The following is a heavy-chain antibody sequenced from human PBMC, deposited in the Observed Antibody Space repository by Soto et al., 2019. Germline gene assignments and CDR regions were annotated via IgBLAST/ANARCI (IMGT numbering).Heavy chain of an antibody. V-gene: IGHV3-33*01. CDR1: GFTFSSYG. J-gene: IGHJ4*02. D-gene: IGHD6-6*01. Sequence: QVQLVESGGGVVQPGRSLRLSCAASGFTFSSYGMHWVRQAPGKGLEWVAVIWYDGSNKYYADSVKGRFTISRDNSKNTLYLQMNSLRAEDTAVYYCAVLGAARFDYWGQGTLVTVSS. CDR2: IWYDGSNK. CDR3: AVLGAARFDY.